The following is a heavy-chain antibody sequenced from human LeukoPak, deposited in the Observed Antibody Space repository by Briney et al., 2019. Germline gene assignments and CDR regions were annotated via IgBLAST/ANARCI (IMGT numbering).Heavy chain of an antibody. CDR2: IYYSGNT. Sequence: PSETLTLTCAVSGGSISTSNSYWGWIRRPPGKGLEWVGSIYYSGNTYYNPSLKSRVTISVDTSKNQFSLILTSVTAADTAVYYCARQTGAGLFILPGGQGTLVTVSS. CDR1: GGSISTSNSY. CDR3: ARQTGAGLFILP. V-gene: IGHV4-39*01. J-gene: IGHJ4*02. D-gene: IGHD3-3*01.